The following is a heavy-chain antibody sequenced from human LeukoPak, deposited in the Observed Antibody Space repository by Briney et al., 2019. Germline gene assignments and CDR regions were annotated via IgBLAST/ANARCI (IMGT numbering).Heavy chain of an antibody. D-gene: IGHD1-26*01. CDR3: VKDFGRIRGTPDS. J-gene: IGHJ4*02. CDR1: GFVFTIYT. CDR2: ISGSGNGFSI. Sequence: GGSLRLSCSASGFVFTIYTMYWARQAPGKGPEYVSTISGSGNGFSIYYADSVKGRFTISRDDSKSILYLQMNGLRSEDTAVYYCVKDFGRIRGTPDSWGQGTLVTVSS. V-gene: IGHV3-64D*06.